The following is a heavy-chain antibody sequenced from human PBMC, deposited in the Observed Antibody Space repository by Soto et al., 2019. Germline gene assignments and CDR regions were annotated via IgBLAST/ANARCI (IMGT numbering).Heavy chain of an antibody. D-gene: IGHD1-26*01. Sequence: PGGSLRLSCAASGFTFSSYGMHWVRQAPGKGLEWVAVISYDGSNKYYADSVKGRFTISRDNSKNTLYLQMNSLRAEDTAVYYCAKDDSGYLDYWGQGTLVTVSS. CDR1: GFTFSSYG. V-gene: IGHV3-30*18. CDR3: AKDDSGYLDY. J-gene: IGHJ4*02. CDR2: ISYDGSNK.